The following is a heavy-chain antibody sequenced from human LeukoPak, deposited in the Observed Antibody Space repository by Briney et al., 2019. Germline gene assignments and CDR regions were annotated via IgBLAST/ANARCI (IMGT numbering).Heavy chain of an antibody. V-gene: IGHV4-61*02. J-gene: IGHJ4*02. CDR1: GGSISSGSYY. CDR2: IYSSGST. D-gene: IGHD1-26*01. Sequence: PSETLSLTCTVSGGSISSGSYYWNWIRQPAGKGLEWIGRIYSSGSTNYNPSLKSRVTISVDTSKNQFSLKLNSVTAADTAMYYCAKSGGYGLIDYWGQGTLVTVSS. CDR3: AKSGGYGLIDY.